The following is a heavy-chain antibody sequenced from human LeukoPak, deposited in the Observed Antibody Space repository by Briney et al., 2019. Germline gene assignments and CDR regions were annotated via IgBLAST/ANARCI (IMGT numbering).Heavy chain of an antibody. Sequence: GGSLRLSCTTSGLAFSTSGFNWVRQAPGKGLEWVASIGPTGFDRYHADSIKGRFTISRDNANNFLYLQMDSLRAEDTAVYYCATETNGRHYDYWGQGTLLTVSS. J-gene: IGHJ4*02. CDR1: GLAFSTSG. CDR3: ATETNGRHYDY. D-gene: IGHD1-14*01. CDR2: IGPTGFDR. V-gene: IGHV3-21*06.